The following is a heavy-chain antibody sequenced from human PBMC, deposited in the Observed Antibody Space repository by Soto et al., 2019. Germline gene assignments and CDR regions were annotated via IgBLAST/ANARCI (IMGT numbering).Heavy chain of an antibody. CDR3: ARDPGYCTNGVCPIFDF. J-gene: IGHJ4*02. D-gene: IGHD2-8*01. V-gene: IGHV4-59*02. CDR1: GDSVTNYF. Sequence: LSLTCTVSGDSVTNYFWSWMRQPPGKGLEWIGHMYHGGRTNYSPSLKSRVTMSLDSSKNQFSLNLSSVTAADTADYFCARDPGYCTNGVCPIFDFWGQGVLVTVSS. CDR2: MYHGGRT.